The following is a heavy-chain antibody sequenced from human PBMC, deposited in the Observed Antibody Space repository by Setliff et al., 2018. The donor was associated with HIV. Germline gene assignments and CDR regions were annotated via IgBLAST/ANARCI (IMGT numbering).Heavy chain of an antibody. CDR1: EFTFSTYA. CDR3: AKDRDTTGWYVTTQFDY. D-gene: IGHD6-19*01. V-gene: IGHV3-23*01. J-gene: IGHJ4*02. CDR2: ITGSGSGT. Sequence: LSLSCAASEFTFSTYAMSWVRQAPGKGLEWVSGITGSGSGTLYADSVKGRFTISRDNSENTLYLQMNSLRDEDTAVYYCAKDRDTTGWYVTTQFDYWGQGTLVTVSS.